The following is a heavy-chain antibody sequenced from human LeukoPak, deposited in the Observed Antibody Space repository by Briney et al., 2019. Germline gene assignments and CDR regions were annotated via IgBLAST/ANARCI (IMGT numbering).Heavy chain of an antibody. J-gene: IGHJ4*02. CDR3: AKSWDPGDY. Sequence: GGSLRLSCTASGFTFSTYAMSWVRQAPGKGLEWVSGISDSGDSTVYADSVKGRFTISRDNSKNTLYMQMNSLTAEDTAVYYCAKSWDPGDYWGQGTLVTVSS. V-gene: IGHV3-23*01. CDR1: GFTFSTYA. D-gene: IGHD1-26*01. CDR2: ISDSGDST.